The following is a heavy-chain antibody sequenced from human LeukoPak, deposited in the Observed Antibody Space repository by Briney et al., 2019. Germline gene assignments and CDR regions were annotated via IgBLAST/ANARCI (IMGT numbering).Heavy chain of an antibody. J-gene: IGHJ4*02. CDR3: ATGYYYDSSGFFDY. CDR1: GGSISSYY. D-gene: IGHD3-22*01. V-gene: IGHV4-59*01. Sequence: PSETLSLTCTVSGGSISSYYWSWIRQPPGKGLEWIGYIYYSGGTNYNPSLKSRVTISVDTSKNQFSLKLSSVTAADTAVYYCATGYYYDSSGFFDYWGQGTLVTVSS. CDR2: IYYSGGT.